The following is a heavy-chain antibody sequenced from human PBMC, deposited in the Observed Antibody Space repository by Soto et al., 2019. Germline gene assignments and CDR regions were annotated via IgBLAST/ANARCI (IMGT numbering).Heavy chain of an antibody. J-gene: IGHJ4*02. V-gene: IGHV3-48*02. CDR3: ARDRGGYGLFDS. D-gene: IGHD5-18*01. CDR2: ISIGRSSI. CDR1: GFVFNNYA. Sequence: GGSLRLSCLGSGFVFNNYAMNWVRQAPGKGLEWVSYISIGRSSIYYADSVKGRFTVSRDDAKNSLYLEMRSLRDEDTAVYYCARDRGGYGLFDSWGQGNLVTVSS.